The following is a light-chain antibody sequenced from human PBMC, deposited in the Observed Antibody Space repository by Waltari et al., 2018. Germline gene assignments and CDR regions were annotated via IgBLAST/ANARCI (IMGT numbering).Light chain of an antibody. Sequence: CSGTSSDVGGYDYVSWYQQRPGEAPKLIFYDVSGRPSGISNRFSASKSGSTASLTISGLQADDEGDYFCSSYATGNTVVFGGGTKVTVL. CDR1: SSDVGGYDY. CDR2: DVS. CDR3: SSYATGNTVV. J-gene: IGLJ2*01. V-gene: IGLV2-14*03.